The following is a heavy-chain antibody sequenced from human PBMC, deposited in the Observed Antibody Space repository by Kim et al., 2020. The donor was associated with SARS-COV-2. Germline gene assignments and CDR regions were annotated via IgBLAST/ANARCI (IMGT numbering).Heavy chain of an antibody. CDR3: ARVVRGGSYPFDY. D-gene: IGHD1-26*01. V-gene: IGHV3-21*01. Sequence: GWSLRLSCAASGFTFSSYSMNWVRQAPGKGLEWVSSISSSSYIYYADEVKGRFTISRDNAKNSLYLQMNSLRAEDTAVYYCARVVRGGSYPFDYWGQGTLGTVSS. CDR1: GFTFSSYS. CDR2: ISSSSYI. J-gene: IGHJ4*02.